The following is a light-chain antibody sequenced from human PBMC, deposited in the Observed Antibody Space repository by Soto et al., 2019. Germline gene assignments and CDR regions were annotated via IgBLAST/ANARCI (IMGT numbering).Light chain of an antibody. Sequence: IVLTQSPATLSLSPGNRATLSCRASQNISSYLIWYQQKPGQSPRVLIYDVSNRATGIPTRFSGSGSGTDFTLTISSLEPEDFAVYDCQQRSNWPRTFGQGTKVEIK. J-gene: IGKJ1*01. V-gene: IGKV3-11*01. CDR2: DVS. CDR1: QNISSY. CDR3: QQRSNWPRT.